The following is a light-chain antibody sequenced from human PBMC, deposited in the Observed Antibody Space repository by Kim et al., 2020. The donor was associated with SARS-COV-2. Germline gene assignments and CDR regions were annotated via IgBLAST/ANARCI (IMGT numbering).Light chain of an antibody. CDR2: GAS. Sequence: DIQMTQSPSSLSASVGDRVTITCRASQSISIYLNWYQQKPGKAPKLLIYGASSLQSGVPSRFSGSGSGTDFTLTISSLQPEDFASYYCQQSYEVPLTFGGGTKVDIK. CDR3: QQSYEVPLT. V-gene: IGKV1-39*01. J-gene: IGKJ4*01. CDR1: QSISIY.